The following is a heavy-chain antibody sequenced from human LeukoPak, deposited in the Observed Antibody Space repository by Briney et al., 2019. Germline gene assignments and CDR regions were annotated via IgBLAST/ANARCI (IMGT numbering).Heavy chain of an antibody. Sequence: GGSLRLSCAASGFTFSTYSMNWVRQAPGKGLEWVSYISSGSSYISYADSVKGRFTVSRDNAKNSLYLQMNSLRAEDTAVYYCASIYGDHAVDFWGQGTLVTVSS. CDR3: ASIYGDHAVDF. D-gene: IGHD4-17*01. CDR1: GFTFSTYS. V-gene: IGHV3-21*01. CDR2: ISSGSSYI. J-gene: IGHJ4*02.